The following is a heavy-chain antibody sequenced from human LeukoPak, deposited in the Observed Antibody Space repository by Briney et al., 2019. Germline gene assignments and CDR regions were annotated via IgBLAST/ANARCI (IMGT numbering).Heavy chain of an antibody. V-gene: IGHV3-33*01. D-gene: IGHD3-3*01. Sequence: QPGRSLRLSCAASGFTFSSYGMHWVRQAPGKGLEWVAVIWYDGSNKYYADSVKGRFTISRDNSKNTLYLQMNSLRAEDTAVYYCARDAIVPYYDFWSGYLREWGQGTLVTVSS. CDR3: ARDAIVPYYDFWSGYLRE. J-gene: IGHJ4*02. CDR1: GFTFSSYG. CDR2: IWYDGSNK.